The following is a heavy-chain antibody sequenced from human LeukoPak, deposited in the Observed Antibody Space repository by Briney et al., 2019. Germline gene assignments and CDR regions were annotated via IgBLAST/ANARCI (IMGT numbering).Heavy chain of an antibody. CDR3: ARDLGVIVHPSDY. CDR1: GFTFSSYS. J-gene: IGHJ4*02. D-gene: IGHD3-16*02. Sequence: GGSLRLSCAGSGFTFSSYSMNWVRQAPGKGLEWVSSISSSYNYIYYADSVKGRFTISRDNAKNSLYLQMHSLRAEDTAVYYCARDLGVIVHPSDYWGQGTLVTVSS. V-gene: IGHV3-21*01. CDR2: ISSSYNYI.